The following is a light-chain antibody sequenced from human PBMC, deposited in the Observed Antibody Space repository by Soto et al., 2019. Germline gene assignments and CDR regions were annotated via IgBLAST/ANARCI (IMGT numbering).Light chain of an antibody. CDR2: GHN. CDR3: QSYDNSLSGSGV. V-gene: IGLV1-40*01. Sequence: QSVLTQPPSVSGAPGQRVTISCTGSTSNIGAGYEVHWYQQLPGTAPKLLVSGHNIRPSGVPDRFSGFKSGASASLVITGLQAEDEADYYCQSYDNSLSGSGVFGGGTKLTVL. CDR1: TSNIGAGYE. J-gene: IGLJ3*02.